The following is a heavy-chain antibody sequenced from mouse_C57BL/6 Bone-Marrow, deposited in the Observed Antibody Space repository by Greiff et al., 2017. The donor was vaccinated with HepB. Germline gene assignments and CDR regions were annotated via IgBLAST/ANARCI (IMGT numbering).Heavy chain of an antibody. CDR2: IDPSDSYT. J-gene: IGHJ3*01. CDR3: ARSASYYSNYSFAY. Sequence: QVQLQQPGAELVMPGASVKLSCKASGYTFTSYWMHWVKQRPGQGLEWIGEIDPSDSYTNYNQKFKGKSTLTVDKSSSTAYMQLSSLTSADSAVYYCARSASYYSNYSFAYWGQGTLVTVSA. D-gene: IGHD2-5*01. V-gene: IGHV1-69*01. CDR1: GYTFTSYW.